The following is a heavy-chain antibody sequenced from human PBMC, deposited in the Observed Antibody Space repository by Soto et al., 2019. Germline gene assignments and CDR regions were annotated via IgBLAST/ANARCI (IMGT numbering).Heavy chain of an antibody. V-gene: IGHV3-33*01. CDR3: ARGPMPYFDY. J-gene: IGHJ4*02. CDR2: IWYDGSVK. Sequence: QVQLVESGGGVVQPGRSLRLSCAASGFTFSSHGMHWVRQAPGKGLEWVAGIWYDGSVKYYVDFVKGRFTISRDNSKNTLYLQMTSLRAEDTAVYYCARGPMPYFDYWGRGTLVTVSS. CDR1: GFTFSSHG. D-gene: IGHD2-2*01.